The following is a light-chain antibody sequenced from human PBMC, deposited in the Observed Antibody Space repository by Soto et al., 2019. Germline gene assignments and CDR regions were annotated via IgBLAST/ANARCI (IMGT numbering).Light chain of an antibody. CDR2: DAS. J-gene: IGKJ5*01. CDR3: QQYENLPT. V-gene: IGKV1-33*01. CDR1: QGIGND. Sequence: IQMTQSPSSLSASVGDRVTLSCRASQGIGNDLAWYQQKPGRAPNLLIYDASNLEAGVPSRFRGSGSGTDFTFTIRRLKPEDIATYYCQQYENLPTFGQGTRLEIK.